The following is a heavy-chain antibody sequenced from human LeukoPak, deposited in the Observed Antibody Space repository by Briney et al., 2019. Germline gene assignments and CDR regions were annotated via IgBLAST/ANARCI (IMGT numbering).Heavy chain of an antibody. V-gene: IGHV1-69*13. CDR1: GGAFSSYD. D-gene: IGHD1-26*01. Sequence: ASVKVSCTTSGGAFSSYDISWLRQAPGQGLEWMGGITPIFGTANYAQKFQGRVTITAVESMSTAYMELSSLRSEDTAVYYCAREPFGAIVGATSWFDPWGQGTLVTVSS. J-gene: IGHJ5*02. CDR2: ITPIFGTA. CDR3: AREPFGAIVGATSWFDP.